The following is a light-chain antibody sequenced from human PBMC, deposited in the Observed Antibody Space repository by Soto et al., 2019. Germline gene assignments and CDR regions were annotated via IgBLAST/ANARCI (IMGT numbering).Light chain of an antibody. J-gene: IGLJ3*02. CDR1: SSDIGSYNF. V-gene: IGLV2-23*01. CDR3: CSYAGTRV. CDR2: EGS. Sequence: QSALTQPASVSGSPGQPITISCTGTSSDIGSYNFVSWYQQHPGKAPKLIIYEGSKRTSGVSTRFSGSKSGNTASLTISGLQAEDEADYYCCSYAGTRVFGGGTKLTVL.